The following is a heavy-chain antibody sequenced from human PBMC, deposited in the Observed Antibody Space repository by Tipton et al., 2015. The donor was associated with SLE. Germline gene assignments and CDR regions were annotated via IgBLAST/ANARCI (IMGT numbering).Heavy chain of an antibody. CDR2: IYYSGST. J-gene: IGHJ6*02. CDR1: GGSISSHY. V-gene: IGHV4-59*11. D-gene: IGHD4-17*01. CDR3: ARGAGYGDYAWGSRCMDV. Sequence: TLSLTCNVSGGSISSHYWSWIRQPPGKGLEWIGYIYYSGSTNYNPSLKGRVTISVDTSKNQLSLKLSSVTAADTAVYYCARGAGYGDYAWGSRCMDVWGQGTTVTVSS.